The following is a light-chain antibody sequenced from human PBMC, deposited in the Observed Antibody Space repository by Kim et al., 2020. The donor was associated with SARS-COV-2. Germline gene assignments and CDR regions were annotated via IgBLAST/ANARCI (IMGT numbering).Light chain of an antibody. J-gene: IGLJ2*01. Sequence: ALGTTISITHRGDSLRGYYATWYQQKPGQAPILIIYDKNNRPSGIPDRFSGSSSGNTASLTTTGTQVGDEADYYCNSRDSNDNVVFGGGTKLTVL. CDR1: SLRGYY. V-gene: IGLV3-19*01. CDR3: NSRDSNDNVV. CDR2: DKN.